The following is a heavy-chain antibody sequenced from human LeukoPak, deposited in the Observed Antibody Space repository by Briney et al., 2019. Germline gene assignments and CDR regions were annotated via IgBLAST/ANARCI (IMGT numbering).Heavy chain of an antibody. J-gene: IGHJ4*01. V-gene: IGHV4-39*01. CDR2: IYYSGST. CDR3: ANPPWEGHNGYDNPPFDY. D-gene: IGHD5-12*01. CDR1: GGSISSNSYY. Sequence: SETLSLTCAVSGGSISSNSYYWGWIRQPPGKGLEWIGSIYYSGSTYYNPSLKSRVTISVDTSKNQFSLKLTSVTAADTAVYYCANPPWEGHNGYDNPPFDYWGQGTLVNVSS.